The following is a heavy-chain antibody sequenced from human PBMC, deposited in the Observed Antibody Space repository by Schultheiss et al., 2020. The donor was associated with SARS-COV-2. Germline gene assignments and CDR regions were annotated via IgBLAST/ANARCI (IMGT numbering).Heavy chain of an antibody. CDR2: IYHSGST. J-gene: IGHJ5*02. CDR3: ARGYSSSSYNWFDP. Sequence: SETLSLTCAVSGGSISSSNWWSWVRQPPGKGLEWIGEIYHSGSTNYNPSLKSRVTISVDTSKNQFSLKLSSVTAADTAVYYCARGYSSSSYNWFDPWGQGTLVTVSS. V-gene: IGHV4-4*02. CDR1: GGSISSSNW. D-gene: IGHD6-6*01.